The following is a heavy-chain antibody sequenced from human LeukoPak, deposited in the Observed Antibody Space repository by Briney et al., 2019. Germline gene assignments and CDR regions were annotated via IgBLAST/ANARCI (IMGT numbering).Heavy chain of an antibody. D-gene: IGHD3-9*01. V-gene: IGHV3-48*03. J-gene: IGHJ6*03. CDR2: ISSSGSTI. CDR1: GFTLSSYE. Sequence: PGGSLRLSCAASGFTLSSYEMNWVRQAPGKGLEWVSYISSSGSTIYYADSVKGRFTISRDNAKNSLYLQMNSLRAEDTAVYYCARILRYFDWSPRPYYYMDVWGKGTTVTVS. CDR3: ARILRYFDWSPRPYYYMDV.